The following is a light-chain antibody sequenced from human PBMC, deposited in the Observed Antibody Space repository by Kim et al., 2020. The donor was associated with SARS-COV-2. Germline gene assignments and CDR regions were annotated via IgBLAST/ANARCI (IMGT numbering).Light chain of an antibody. CDR3: LLSYSGLVF. CDR1: TGAVTSGHY. Sequence: QAVVTQEPSLTVSPGVTVTLTCASNTGAVTSGHYPSWFQRKPGQAPRTLIYDSTHKHSWTPARFSGSLLGGNAALTLSGAQPEDEADYYCLLSYSGLVFFGGGTQLTVL. J-gene: IGLJ2*01. V-gene: IGLV7-46*01. CDR2: DST.